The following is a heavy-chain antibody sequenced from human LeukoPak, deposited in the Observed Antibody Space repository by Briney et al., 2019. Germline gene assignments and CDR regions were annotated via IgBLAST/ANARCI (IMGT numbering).Heavy chain of an antibody. CDR3: ARVPRSYYYYYYMDV. CDR2: IYYSGSS. CDR1: GGSLSGYH. V-gene: IGHV4-59*01. J-gene: IGHJ6*03. Sequence: SETLSLTCNVSGGSLSGYHWSWIRQPPGKGLEWLGYIYYSGSSNYNPSLKSRVTISVDTSKNQFSLKLSSVTAADTAVYYCARVPRSYYYYYYMDVWGKGTTVTVSS.